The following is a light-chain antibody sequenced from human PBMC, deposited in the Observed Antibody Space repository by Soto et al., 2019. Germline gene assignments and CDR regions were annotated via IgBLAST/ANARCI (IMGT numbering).Light chain of an antibody. CDR1: QNIDMY. V-gene: IGKV3-11*01. CDR3: QHRKYWPPFT. Sequence: ETVLTQSPATLSLSPGERATLSCRASQNIDMYLAGYQQKPGQAPRLLIYDASNRATGIPARFSGSGSGTDFTPTISSLEPEDVALYYCQHRKYWPPFTFGQGTRLDIK. CDR2: DAS. J-gene: IGKJ5*01.